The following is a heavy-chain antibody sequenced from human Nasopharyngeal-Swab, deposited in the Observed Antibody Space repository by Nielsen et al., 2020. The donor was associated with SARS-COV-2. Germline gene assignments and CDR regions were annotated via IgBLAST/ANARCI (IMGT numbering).Heavy chain of an antibody. CDR3: ATSGDSDHDSGLDY. V-gene: IGHV4-39*01. Sequence: WIRQPPGKGLEWIGTVYYRGSTYYNPSLRSRVTVSVDTSKNQFSLTLTYMTAADTAVYYCATSGDSDHDSGLDYWGQGTLVTVSS. CDR2: VYYRGST. D-gene: IGHD5-12*01. J-gene: IGHJ4*02.